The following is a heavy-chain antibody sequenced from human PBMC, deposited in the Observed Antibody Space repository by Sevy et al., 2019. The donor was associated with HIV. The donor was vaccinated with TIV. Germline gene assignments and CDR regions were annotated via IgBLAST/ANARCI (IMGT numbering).Heavy chain of an antibody. CDR2: ISSSGGST. D-gene: IGHD3-22*01. J-gene: IGHJ4*02. CDR1: GFTFISYS. CDR3: AKEDTSGFY. V-gene: IGHV3-23*01. Sequence: VGSLRLSCAASGFTFISYSMSWVRQAPGKGLEWVSSISSSGGSTYYADSVKGRFTISRDNSNNILDLQMNSLRADDTAVYYCAKEDTSGFYWGQGTLVTVSS.